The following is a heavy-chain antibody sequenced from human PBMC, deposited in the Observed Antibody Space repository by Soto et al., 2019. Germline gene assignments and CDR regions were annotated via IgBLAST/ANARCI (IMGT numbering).Heavy chain of an antibody. D-gene: IGHD3-10*01. CDR1: GYTFTGYY. V-gene: IGHV1-2*02. Sequence: QVQLVQSGAEGKKPGASVKVSCKASGYTFTGYYMHWVRQAPGQGLEWMGCINPHSGGTNYAQKFQGRVTMTRDTSISTAYMELSRLRSDDTAVYYCAREYGAGNIEGYWGQGTLVTVSS. CDR2: INPHSGGT. J-gene: IGHJ4*02. CDR3: AREYGAGNIEGY.